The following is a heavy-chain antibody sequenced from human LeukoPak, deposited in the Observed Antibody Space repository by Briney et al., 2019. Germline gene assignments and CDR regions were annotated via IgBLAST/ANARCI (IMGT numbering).Heavy chain of an antibody. CDR2: ISSSGSTI. J-gene: IGHJ4*02. CDR3: ARERILWFGEFDY. D-gene: IGHD3-10*01. CDR1: GFTFSDYY. V-gene: IGHV3-11*01. Sequence: GGSLRLSCAASGFTFSDYYMSGIRQAPGKGLVGVSYISSSGSTIYYADSVKGRFTISRDNAKNSLYLQMNSLRAEDTAVYYCARERILWFGEFDYWGQGTLVTVSS.